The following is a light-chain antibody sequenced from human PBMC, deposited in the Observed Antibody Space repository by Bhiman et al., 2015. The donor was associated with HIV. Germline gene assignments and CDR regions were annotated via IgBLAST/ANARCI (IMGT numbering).Light chain of an antibody. CDR2: FDS. J-gene: IGLJ2*01. CDR3: SSYTTSSTRV. Sequence: SYELTQPPSVSVASGKTAQITCGGPNFGTKSVHWYQQRPGQAPVLVISFDSDRPSGIPERFSGSTSGNTATLTISGLQAADEADYYCSSYTTSSTRVFGGGTKLTVL. V-gene: IGLV3-21*01. CDR1: NFGTKS.